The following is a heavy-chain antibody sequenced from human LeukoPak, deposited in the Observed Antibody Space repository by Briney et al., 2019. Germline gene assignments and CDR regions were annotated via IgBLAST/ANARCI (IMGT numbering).Heavy chain of an antibody. V-gene: IGHV1-2*04. CDR3: ARARGYSYGITPNYFDY. D-gene: IGHD5-18*01. CDR2: INPNSGGT. J-gene: IGHJ4*02. CDR1: GYTFTGYY. Sequence: ASVKVSCKASGYTFTGYYMHWVRQAPGQGREWMGWINPNSGGTNYAQKFQGWVTMTRDTSISTAYMELSRLRSDDTAVYYCARARGYSYGITPNYFDYWGQGTLVTVSS.